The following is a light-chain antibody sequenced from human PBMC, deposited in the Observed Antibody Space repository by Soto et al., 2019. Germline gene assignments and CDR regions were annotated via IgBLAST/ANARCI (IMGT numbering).Light chain of an antibody. J-gene: IGLJ1*01. CDR2: EVS. CDR3: SSYTSSSTLV. V-gene: IGLV2-14*02. CDR1: SSDVGSYNL. Sequence: QSVLTQPASVSGSPGQSITISCTGTSSDVGSYNLVSWYQQHPGKAPKLMIYEVSNRPSGVSNRFSGSKSGNTASLTISGLQAEDEADYYCSSYTSSSTLVFGTGTKATV.